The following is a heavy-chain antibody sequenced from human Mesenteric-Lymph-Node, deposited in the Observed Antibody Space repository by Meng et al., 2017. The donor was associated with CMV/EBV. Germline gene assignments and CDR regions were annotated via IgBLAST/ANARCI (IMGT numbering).Heavy chain of an antibody. CDR1: GFTFSSYG. CDR3: AKDLRLYYDSSGFDAFDI. V-gene: IGHV3-30*02. D-gene: IGHD3-22*01. J-gene: IGHJ3*02. Sequence: GGSLRLSCAASGFTFSSYGMHWVRQAPGKGLEWVAFIRYDGSNKYYADSVKGRLTISRDNSKNTLYLQMNSLRAEDTAVYYCAKDLRLYYDSSGFDAFDIWGQGTMVTVSS. CDR2: IRYDGSNK.